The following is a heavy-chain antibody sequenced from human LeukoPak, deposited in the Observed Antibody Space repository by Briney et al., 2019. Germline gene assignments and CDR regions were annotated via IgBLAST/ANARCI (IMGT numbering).Heavy chain of an antibody. CDR2: IKGDGSST. V-gene: IGHV3-74*01. D-gene: IGHD4-17*01. J-gene: IGHJ4*02. CDR1: GFTFSTYW. CDR3: ARASTTVPNLLDH. Sequence: PGGSLRLSCAASGFTFSTYWMHWVRQAPGKGLVWVARIKGDGSSTIYPDSVKGRFTISRDNSKNTLYLQTSSLRAEDTAVYYCARASTTVPNLLDHWGRGTLVTVSS.